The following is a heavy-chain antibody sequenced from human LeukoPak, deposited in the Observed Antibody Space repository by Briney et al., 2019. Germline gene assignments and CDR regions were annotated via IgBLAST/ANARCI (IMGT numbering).Heavy chain of an antibody. Sequence: PSETLSLTCTVSGGSISSSSYYWGWIRQPPGKGLEWIGSIYYSGSTYYNPSLKSRVTISVDTSKNQFSLKLSSVTAADTAVYYCATHKLYCSSTSCYDNWFDPWGQGTLVTVSS. D-gene: IGHD2-2*01. CDR1: GGSISSSSYY. V-gene: IGHV4-39*07. J-gene: IGHJ5*02. CDR2: IYYSGST. CDR3: ATHKLYCSSTSCYDNWFDP.